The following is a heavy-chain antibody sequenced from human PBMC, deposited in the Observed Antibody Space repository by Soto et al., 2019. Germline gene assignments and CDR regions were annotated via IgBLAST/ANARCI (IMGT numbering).Heavy chain of an antibody. J-gene: IGHJ6*02. CDR2: ISYDGSNK. CDR1: GFTFSSYG. CDR3: AKGLSPGYSGSNHDSSHVYYYYYGMDV. Sequence: PGGSLRLSCAASGFTFSSYGMHWVRQAPGKGLEWVAVISYDGSNKYYADSVKGRFTISRDNSKNTLYLQMNSLRAEDTAVYYCAKGLSPGYSGSNHDSSHVYYYYYGMDVWGQGTTVTVSS. V-gene: IGHV3-30*18. D-gene: IGHD1-26*01.